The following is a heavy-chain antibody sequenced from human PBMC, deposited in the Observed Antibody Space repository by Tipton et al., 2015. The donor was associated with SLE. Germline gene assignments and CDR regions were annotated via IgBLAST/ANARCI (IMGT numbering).Heavy chain of an antibody. D-gene: IGHD3-9*01. CDR3: ARGNDILTGYIY. CDR2: IYTSGST. Sequence: TLSLTCTVSGGSISSGSYYWSWFRQPAGKGLEWIGRIYTSGSTNYNPSLKSRVTISVDTSKNQFSLKLSSVTAADTAVYYCARGNDILTGYIYWGQGTLVTVSS. V-gene: IGHV4-61*02. CDR1: GGSISSGSYY. J-gene: IGHJ4*02.